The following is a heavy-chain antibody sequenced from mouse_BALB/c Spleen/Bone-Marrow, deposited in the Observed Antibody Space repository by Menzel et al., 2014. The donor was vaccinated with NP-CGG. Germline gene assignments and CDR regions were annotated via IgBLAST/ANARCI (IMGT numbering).Heavy chain of an antibody. CDR2: ISNGGGST. Sequence: EVQRVESGGGLVQPGGSLKLSCAASGFTFSSYTMSWVXQTPEKXLEWVAYISNGGGSTYYPXXXXXRFTISRDXAKNTXXLQMSSLKSEDTAMYYCARHGYYGSRAMXXWXQGTSVTVSS. CDR1: GFTFSSYT. V-gene: IGHV5-12-2*01. D-gene: IGHD1-1*01. CDR3: ARHGYYGSRAMXX. J-gene: IGHJ4*01.